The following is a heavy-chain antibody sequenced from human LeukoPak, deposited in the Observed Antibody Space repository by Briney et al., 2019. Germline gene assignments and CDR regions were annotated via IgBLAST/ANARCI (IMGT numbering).Heavy chain of an antibody. CDR2: IYPGDSDT. CDR1: GSSFTNYW. J-gene: IGHJ4*02. V-gene: IGHV5-51*01. D-gene: IGHD3-22*01. CDR3: ARRDYDNSGSKHADF. Sequence: GESLQISCKGSGSSFTNYWIGWVRQLPGKGLEWMGIIYPGDSDTRYSPSLQGQVTISADKSISTAYLQWGSLKASDTAMYYCARRDYDNSGSKHADFWGQGTLVTVSS.